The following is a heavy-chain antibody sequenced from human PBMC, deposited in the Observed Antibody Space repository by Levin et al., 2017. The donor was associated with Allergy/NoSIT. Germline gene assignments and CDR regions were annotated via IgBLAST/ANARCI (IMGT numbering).Heavy chain of an antibody. CDR2: INHSGST. J-gene: IGHJ6*03. V-gene: IGHV4-34*01. CDR1: GGSFSGYY. D-gene: IGHD5-18*01. Sequence: SETLSLTCAVYGGSFSGYYWSWIRQPPGKGLEWIGEINHSGSTNYNPSLKSRVTISVDTSKNQFSLKLSSVTAADTAVYYCARCSGYSYGLYYYYYYMDVWGKGTTVTVSS. CDR3: ARCSGYSYGLYYYYYYMDV.